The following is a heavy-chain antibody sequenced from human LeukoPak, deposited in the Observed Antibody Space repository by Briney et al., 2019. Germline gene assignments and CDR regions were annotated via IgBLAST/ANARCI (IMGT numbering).Heavy chain of an antibody. CDR3: ARGGTYLPFGY. CDR1: GYIFTSYD. V-gene: IGHV1-8*01. Sequence: GASVKVSCKASGYIFTSYDINWVRQATGQGLEWVGWMNANSGDTGYAQKFQGRVTMTRNTSISTAYMELSSLRSEDTAIYYCARGGTYLPFGYWGQGTLVIVSS. J-gene: IGHJ4*02. D-gene: IGHD3-10*01. CDR2: MNANSGDT.